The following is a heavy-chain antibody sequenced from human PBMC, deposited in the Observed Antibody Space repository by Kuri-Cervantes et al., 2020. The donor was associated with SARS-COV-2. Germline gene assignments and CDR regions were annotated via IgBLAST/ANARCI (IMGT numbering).Heavy chain of an antibody. CDR2: IYYSGST. V-gene: IGHV4-39*01. J-gene: IGHJ4*02. CDR3: ARPYWDAFDI. Sequence: SETLSLTCTVSGGSISSSSYYWGWIRQPPGKGLEWIGSIYYSGSTYYNPSIKGRVTISVDTSKNQFSLKLSSVTAADTAVYYCARPYWDAFDIWGQGTLVTVSS. CDR1: GGSISSSSYY. D-gene: IGHD2-8*02.